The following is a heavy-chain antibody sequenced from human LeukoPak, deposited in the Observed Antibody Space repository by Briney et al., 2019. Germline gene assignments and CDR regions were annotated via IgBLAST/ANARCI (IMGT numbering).Heavy chain of an antibody. Sequence: ASVKVSCKVSGYTFTGYYLHWVRPAPGQGLEWMGRINPSSGGTNYAQKFQGRVTMTRDTSINTAYLDLSSLRSDDTAVYYCARGPSGSDYWGQGTLVIVSS. CDR2: INPSSGGT. D-gene: IGHD3-10*01. J-gene: IGHJ4*02. CDR3: ARGPSGSDY. V-gene: IGHV1-2*06. CDR1: GYTFTGYY.